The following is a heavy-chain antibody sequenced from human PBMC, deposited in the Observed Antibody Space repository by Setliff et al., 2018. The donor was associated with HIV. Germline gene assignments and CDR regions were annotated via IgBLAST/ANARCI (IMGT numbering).Heavy chain of an antibody. V-gene: IGHV7-4-1*02. J-gene: IGHJ6*03. CDR3: ARRARGSPLGNYYMDV. D-gene: IGHD1-26*01. CDR2: INTNTGNP. CDR1: GYTFTTYA. Sequence: ASVMVSCKASGYTFTTYAMNWVRQAPGQGLEWMGWINTNTGNPTYAQGFTGRFVFSLDTSVSTAYLQISSLKAEDTAVYYCARRARGSPLGNYYMDVWGKGTTVTVSS.